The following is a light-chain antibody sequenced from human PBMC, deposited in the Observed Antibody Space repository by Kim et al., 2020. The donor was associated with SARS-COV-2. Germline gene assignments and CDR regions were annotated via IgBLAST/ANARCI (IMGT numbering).Light chain of an antibody. CDR1: QSNNYW. V-gene: IGKV1-5*03. J-gene: IGKJ1*01. CDR3: QQYNSYSGT. Sequence: ASVGDRVSINCRASQSNNYWVAWYQQKPEKAPKLLIYKASSLEGGVPSRFSGSGSGTEFTLTISSLQPDDFATYYCQQYNSYSGTFGQGTKVDIK. CDR2: KAS.